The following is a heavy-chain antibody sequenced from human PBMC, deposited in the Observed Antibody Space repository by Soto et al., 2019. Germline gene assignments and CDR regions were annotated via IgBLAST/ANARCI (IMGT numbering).Heavy chain of an antibody. V-gene: IGHV1-69*02. D-gene: IGHD2-2*01. CDR1: GGTFSSYT. J-gene: IGHJ6*03. CDR3: ASLTSLSYCCSTSCPTARYYYYYMDV. Sequence: SVKVSCKASGGTFSSYTISWVRQAPGQGLEWMGRIIPILGIANYAQKFQGRVTITADKSTSTAYMELSSLRSEDTAVYYCASLTSLSYCCSTSCPTARYYYYYMDVWGKGTTVTVSS. CDR2: IIPILGIA.